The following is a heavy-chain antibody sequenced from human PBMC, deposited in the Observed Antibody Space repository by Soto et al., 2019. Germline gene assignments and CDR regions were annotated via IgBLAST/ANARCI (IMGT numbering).Heavy chain of an antibody. J-gene: IGHJ4*02. CDR2: ISGSGGGT. CDR1: GYTFSSFD. CDR3: AHRTEFDY. Sequence: EVQLWESGGGLVQPGGSLRLSCAVSGYTFSSFDMSWVRQAPGKGLEWVSTISGSGGGTNYADTVKGRFTISRDISTYTLYLQMNSLRAEDTTVYYCAHRTEFDYWGQGALVTVSS. V-gene: IGHV3-23*01.